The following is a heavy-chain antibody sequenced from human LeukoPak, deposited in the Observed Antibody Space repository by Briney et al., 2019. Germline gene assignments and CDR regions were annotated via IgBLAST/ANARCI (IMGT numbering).Heavy chain of an antibody. V-gene: IGHV1-18*01. CDR2: ISAYNGNT. J-gene: IGHJ6*03. CDR1: GYTFSSYG. D-gene: IGHD2-15*01. Sequence: ASVKVSCKASGYTFSSYGISWVRQAPGQGLEWLGWISAYNGNTNYAQKLQGRVTMTTDTSTSTAYTEVRSLRSDDTAVYYCTRSATSWGYYMDVWGKGTTVTISS. CDR3: TRSATSWGYYMDV.